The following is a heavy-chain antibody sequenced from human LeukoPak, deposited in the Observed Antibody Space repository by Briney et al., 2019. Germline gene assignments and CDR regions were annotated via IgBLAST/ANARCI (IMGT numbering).Heavy chain of an antibody. D-gene: IGHD6-6*01. Sequence: PSETLSLTCTVSGGSISSGRYYWSWIRQPAGKGLEWIGRIYTSGNTNYNPSLKSRVTISVDTSKSQFSLKLSSVTAADTAVYYCARSSLEARPIAARATCFDPWGQGTLVTVSS. J-gene: IGHJ5*02. CDR3: ARSSLEARPIAARATCFDP. CDR2: IYTSGNT. V-gene: IGHV4-61*02. CDR1: GGSISSGRYY.